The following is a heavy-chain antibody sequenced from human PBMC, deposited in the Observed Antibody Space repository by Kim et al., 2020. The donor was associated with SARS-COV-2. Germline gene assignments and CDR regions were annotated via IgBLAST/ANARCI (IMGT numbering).Heavy chain of an antibody. CDR3: ATFDRIAAAGYYFDY. V-gene: IGHV1-8*01. CDR1: GYTFTSYD. Sequence: ASVKVSCKASGYTFTSYDINWVRQATGQGLEWMGWMNPNSGNTGYAQKFQGRVTMTRNTSISTAYMELSSLRSEDTAVYYCATFDRIAAAGYYFDYWGQGTLVTVSS. CDR2: MNPNSGNT. J-gene: IGHJ4*02. D-gene: IGHD6-13*01.